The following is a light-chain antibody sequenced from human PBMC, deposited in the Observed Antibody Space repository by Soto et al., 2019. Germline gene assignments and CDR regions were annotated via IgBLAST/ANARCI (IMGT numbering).Light chain of an antibody. V-gene: IGLV1-44*01. Sequence: QSVLTQPPSASVTPGQRVTISCSGSSSNIGSNTVNWYQQLPGTAPKLLIYSNNQRPSGVPDRFSGSKSGTSASLAISGLQSKEEADYYCAAWDDSLNGYYVFGTGTKLTVL. CDR3: AAWDDSLNGYYV. CDR1: SSNIGSNT. J-gene: IGLJ1*01. CDR2: SNN.